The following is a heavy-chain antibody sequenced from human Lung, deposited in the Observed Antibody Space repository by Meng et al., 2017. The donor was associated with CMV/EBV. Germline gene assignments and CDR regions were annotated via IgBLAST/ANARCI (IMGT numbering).Heavy chain of an antibody. V-gene: IGHV4-4*02. J-gene: IGHJ4*02. CDR2: IYHSGST. CDR1: GASITRSNW. D-gene: IGHD6-19*01. CDR3: ASFPPPGKQWLVTDY. Sequence: QLQESGPGLVRPAGTLPLTCAVSGASITRSNWCSWVRQPPGKGLEWIGEIYHSGSTNYNPSLKSRVTISVDKSKNQFSLKLSSVTAADTAVYYCASFPPPGKQWLVTDYWGQGTLVTVSS.